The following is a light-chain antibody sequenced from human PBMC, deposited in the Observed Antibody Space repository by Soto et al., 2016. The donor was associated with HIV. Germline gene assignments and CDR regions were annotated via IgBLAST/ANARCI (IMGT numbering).Light chain of an antibody. V-gene: IGLV3-21*03. Sequence: SYELTQAPSVSVAPGKTATITCGGNNIGRKSVHWYQQKPGQAPILVVYDDSDRPTGIPARFSGLNSDNTATLTISGVEDGDEADYYCQVWDDTSDQVVFGGGTKLTVL. CDR3: QVWDDTSDQVV. CDR2: DDS. J-gene: IGLJ3*02. CDR1: NIGRKS.